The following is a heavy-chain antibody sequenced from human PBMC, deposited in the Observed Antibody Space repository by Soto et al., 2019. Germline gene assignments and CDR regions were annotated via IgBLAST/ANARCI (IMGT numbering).Heavy chain of an antibody. CDR3: AKRAVVGAARYFDY. CDR1: GFTFSGYA. V-gene: IGHV3-23*01. CDR2: IRTSTSNS. Sequence: GGSLRLSCAASGFTFSGYAMSWVRQAPGKGLEWVSTIRTSTSNSYYPDSVKGRFTISRDNSKNTLYLQMNSLRAEDTAVYYCAKRAVVGAARYFDYWGLGTLVTAPQ. J-gene: IGHJ4*02. D-gene: IGHD2-15*01.